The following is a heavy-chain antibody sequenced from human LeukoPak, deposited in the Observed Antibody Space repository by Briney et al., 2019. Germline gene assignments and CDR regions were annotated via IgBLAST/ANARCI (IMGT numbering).Heavy chain of an antibody. V-gene: IGHV3-30*04. D-gene: IGHD3-9*01. CDR2: ISYDGSNK. J-gene: IGHJ4*02. CDR3: ARPPYYDILTGQFDY. CDR1: GFTFSSYA. Sequence: PGGSPRLSCAASGFTFSSYAMHWVRQAPGKGLEWVAVISYDGSNKYYADSVKGRFTISRDNSKNTLYLQMNSLRAEDTAVYYCARPPYYDILTGQFDYWGQGTLVTVSS.